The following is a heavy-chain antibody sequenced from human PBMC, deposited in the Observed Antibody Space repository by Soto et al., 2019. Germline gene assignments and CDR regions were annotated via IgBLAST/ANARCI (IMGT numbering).Heavy chain of an antibody. CDR2: IYYSGST. V-gene: IGHV4-59*11. CDR3: ARVRSSPDI. D-gene: IGHD6-13*01. CDR1: GGYISSHY. Sequence: PSETLSLTCTVSGGYISSHYWSWIRQPPGKGLEWIGYIYYSGSTNYNPSLKSRVTISVDTSKNQFSLKLSSVTAADTAVYYCARVRSSPDIWGQGTMVTVS. J-gene: IGHJ3*02.